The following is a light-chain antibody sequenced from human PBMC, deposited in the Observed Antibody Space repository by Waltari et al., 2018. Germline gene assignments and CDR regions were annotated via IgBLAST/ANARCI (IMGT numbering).Light chain of an antibody. V-gene: IGLV3-19*01. CDR1: SLRSYY. CDR2: GKN. J-gene: IGLJ2*01. Sequence: SSELTQDPAVSVALGQTVRITCQGDSLRSYYASWYQQKPGKAPVLVIYGKNNRPSGIPDRFSGSSSGNTASLTITGAQAEDEADYYCNSRDSSGNPVVFGGGTKLTVL. CDR3: NSRDSSGNPVV.